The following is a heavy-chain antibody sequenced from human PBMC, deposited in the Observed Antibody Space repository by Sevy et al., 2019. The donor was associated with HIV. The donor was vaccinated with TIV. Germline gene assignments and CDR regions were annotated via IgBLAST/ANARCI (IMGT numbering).Heavy chain of an antibody. J-gene: IGHJ4*02. V-gene: IGHV4-59*01. CDR3: ARGGGYCSSTSCYGSLDY. D-gene: IGHD2-2*01. CDR2: IYYSGST. Sequence: SETLSLTCTVSGGSISSYYWSWIRQPPGKGLEWIGYIYYSGSTNYNPSLKSRVTISVDTSKNPFSLKLSSVTAADTAVYYCARGGGYCSSTSCYGSLDYWGQGTLVTVSS. CDR1: GGSISSYY.